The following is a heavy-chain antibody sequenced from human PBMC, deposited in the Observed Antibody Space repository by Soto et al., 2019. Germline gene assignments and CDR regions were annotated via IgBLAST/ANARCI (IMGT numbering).Heavy chain of an antibody. D-gene: IGHD4-17*01. V-gene: IGHV3-9*01. Sequence: GGSLRLSCAASGFTFDDYAMHWVRQAPGKGLEWVSGISWNSGSIGYADSVKGRFTISRDNAKNSLYLQMNSLRAEDTALYYCAKDIRDYGDPRYFDLWGRGTLVTVSS. CDR2: ISWNSGSI. J-gene: IGHJ2*01. CDR3: AKDIRDYGDPRYFDL. CDR1: GFTFDDYA.